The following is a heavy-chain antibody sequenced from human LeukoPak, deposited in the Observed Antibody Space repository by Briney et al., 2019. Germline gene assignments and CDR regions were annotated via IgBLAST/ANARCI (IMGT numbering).Heavy chain of an antibody. CDR3: ARVLYSNFPLMDV. J-gene: IGHJ6*04. CDR1: GGSFSGYY. CDR2: INHSGST. Sequence: SETLSLTCAVYGGSFSGYYWSWIRQPPGKGLEWIGEINHSGSTNYNPSIKSRVTISVDTSKNQFSLKLSSVTAADTAVYYCARVLYSNFPLMDVWGKGTTVTVSS. V-gene: IGHV4-34*01. D-gene: IGHD4-11*01.